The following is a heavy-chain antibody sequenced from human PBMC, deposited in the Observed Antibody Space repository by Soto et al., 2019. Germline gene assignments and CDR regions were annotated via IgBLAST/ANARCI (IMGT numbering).Heavy chain of an antibody. D-gene: IGHD6-19*01. Sequence: QVQLVQSGAEVKKPGASVKVSCKASGYTFTSYGISWVRQAPGQGLEWMGWISAYNGNTNYAQKLQGRVTMTTDTSTSTAYMKLRSLRSADTAVYYCARHPYPYSSGWYAPDYWGQGTLVTVSS. CDR1: GYTFTSYG. J-gene: IGHJ4*02. V-gene: IGHV1-18*01. CDR3: ARHPYPYSSGWYAPDY. CDR2: ISAYNGNT.